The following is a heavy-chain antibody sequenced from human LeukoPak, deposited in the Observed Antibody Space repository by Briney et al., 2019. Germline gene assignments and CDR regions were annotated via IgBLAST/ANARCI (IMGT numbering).Heavy chain of an antibody. CDR1: GGSFSGYY. V-gene: IGHV4-34*01. CDR2: INHSGST. J-gene: IGHJ4*02. D-gene: IGHD3-22*01. CDR3: ARGLPTNDYYDSSGSHTYFDY. Sequence: PSETLSLTCAVYGGSFSGYYWSWIRQPPGKGLEWIGEINHSGSTNYNPSLKSRVTISVDTSKNQFSLKLSSVTAADTAVYYCARGLPTNDYYDSSGSHTYFDYWGQGTLVTVSS.